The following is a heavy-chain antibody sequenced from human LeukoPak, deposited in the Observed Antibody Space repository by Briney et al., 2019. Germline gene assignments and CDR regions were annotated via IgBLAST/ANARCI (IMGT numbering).Heavy chain of an antibody. D-gene: IGHD3-9*01. V-gene: IGHV3-7*01. J-gene: IGHJ1*01. CDR3: ARDILTGDGYFQH. CDR2: IKQDGSEK. Sequence: GGSLRLSCAASEFTFSSFGVSWVRQAPGKGLEWVANIKQDGSEKYYVDSVKGRFTISRDNAKNSLYLQMNSLRAEDTAVYYCARDILTGDGYFQHWGQGTLVTVSS. CDR1: EFTFSSFG.